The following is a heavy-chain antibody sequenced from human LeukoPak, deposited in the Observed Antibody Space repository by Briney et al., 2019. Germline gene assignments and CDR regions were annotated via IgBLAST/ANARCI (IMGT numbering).Heavy chain of an antibody. CDR3: ARGPWSGSYFMVY. J-gene: IGHJ4*02. CDR1: GDSISRSSYY. Sequence: PSETLSLTCTVSGDSISRSSYYWGWIRQPPGKGLEWIGSFYYSGSTSYNPSLKSRVTMSADTSKNQFSLKLTSVTAADTAVYYCARGPWSGSYFMVYWGQGTLVTVSS. V-gene: IGHV4-39*07. D-gene: IGHD1-26*01. CDR2: FYYSGST.